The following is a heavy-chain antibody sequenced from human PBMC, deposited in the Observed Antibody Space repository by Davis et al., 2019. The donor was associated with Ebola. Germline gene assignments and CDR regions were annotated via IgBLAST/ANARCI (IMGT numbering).Heavy chain of an antibody. D-gene: IGHD3-22*01. CDR3: ARDSSGYYY. Sequence: PSETLSLTCAVSGGSLSSSNWWHWVRQPPGKGLEWIGQIYHSGSTNYNPSLKSRVTISVDKSKNQFSLKLMSVTAADTAVYYCARDSSGYYYWGQGTLVTVSS. J-gene: IGHJ4*02. CDR2: IYHSGST. CDR1: GGSLSSSNW. V-gene: IGHV4-4*02.